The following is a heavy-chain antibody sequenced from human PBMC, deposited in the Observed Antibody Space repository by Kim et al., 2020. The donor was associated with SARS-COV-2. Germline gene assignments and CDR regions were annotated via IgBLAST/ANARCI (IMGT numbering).Heavy chain of an antibody. Sequence: SETLSLTCTVSGGSISSYYWSWIRQPPGKGLEWIGYIYYSGSTNYNPSLKSRVTISVDTSKNQFSLKLSSVTAADTAVYYCARFGEHNWFDPWGQGTLVTVSS. J-gene: IGHJ5*02. CDR3: ARFGEHNWFDP. CDR1: GGSISSYY. CDR2: IYYSGST. D-gene: IGHD3-10*01. V-gene: IGHV4-59*08.